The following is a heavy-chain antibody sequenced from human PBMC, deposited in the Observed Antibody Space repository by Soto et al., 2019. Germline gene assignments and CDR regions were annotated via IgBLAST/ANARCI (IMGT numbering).Heavy chain of an antibody. V-gene: IGHV1-69*13. D-gene: IGHD3-22*01. CDR3: ARSSYVYYDSSGYPHDAFDI. CDR2: IIPILGTA. CDR1: GGTFSSYA. Sequence: SVKVSCKASGGTFSSYAISWVRQAPGQGLEWMGGIIPILGTANYAQRFQGRVTITADESTSTAYMELSSLRSEDTAVYYCARSSYVYYDSSGYPHDAFDIWGQGTMVTVSS. J-gene: IGHJ3*02.